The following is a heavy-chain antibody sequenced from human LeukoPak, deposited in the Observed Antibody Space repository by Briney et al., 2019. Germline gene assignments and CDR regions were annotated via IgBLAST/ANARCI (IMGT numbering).Heavy chain of an antibody. D-gene: IGHD3-16*01. CDR1: GFIFYDYG. J-gene: IGHJ4*02. CDR3: ARDLGLGADH. Sequence: GGSLRLSCAASGFIFYDYGMNWVRQVPGRGREWASGINWNGGRTHYGNSVKGRFTISRDNAKNSLYLQMNSLRAEDTALYYCARDLGLGADHWGQGTLVTVSS. V-gene: IGHV3-20*04. CDR2: INWNGGRT.